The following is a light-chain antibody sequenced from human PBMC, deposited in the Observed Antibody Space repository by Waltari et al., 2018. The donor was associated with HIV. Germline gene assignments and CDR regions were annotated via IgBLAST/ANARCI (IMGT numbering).Light chain of an antibody. J-gene: IGLJ2*01. CDR1: SSDIGAYEY. Sequence: QSALTQPASVSGSPGQSITISCTGTSSDIGAYEYVSWYRQHPDKAPQLLIYDVFYRPSGVSRRFSGSKSGNTASQTISGLQAEDEAVYSCSSYTTTNTIIFGGGTKLTVL. CDR2: DVF. CDR3: SSYTTTNTII. V-gene: IGLV2-14*03.